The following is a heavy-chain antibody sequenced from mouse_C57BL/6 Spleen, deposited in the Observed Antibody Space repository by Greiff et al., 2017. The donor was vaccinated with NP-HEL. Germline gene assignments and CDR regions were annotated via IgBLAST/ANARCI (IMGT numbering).Heavy chain of an antibody. Sequence: QVQLKESGPELVKPGASVKISCKASGYAFSSSWMNWVKQRPGKGLEWIGRIYPGDGDTNYNGKFKGKATLTADKSSSTAYMQLSSLTSEDSAVYFCARYGDGYYFDYWGQGTTLTVSS. V-gene: IGHV1-82*01. CDR2: IYPGDGDT. CDR3: ARYGDGYYFDY. D-gene: IGHD2-3*01. J-gene: IGHJ2*01. CDR1: GYAFSSSW.